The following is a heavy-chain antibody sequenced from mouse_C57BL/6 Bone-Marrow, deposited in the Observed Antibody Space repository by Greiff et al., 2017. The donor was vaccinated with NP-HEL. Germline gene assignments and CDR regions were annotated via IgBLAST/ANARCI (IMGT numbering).Heavy chain of an antibody. D-gene: IGHD3-3*01. Sequence: EVQVVESGPVLVKPGASVKMSCKASGYTFTDYYMNWVKQSHGKSLEWIGVINPYNGGTSYNQKFKGKATLTVDKSSSTAYMELNSLTSEDSAVYYCARWGPGWFAYWGQGTLVTVSA. CDR2: INPYNGGT. CDR1: GYTFTDYY. J-gene: IGHJ3*01. V-gene: IGHV1-19*01. CDR3: ARWGPGWFAY.